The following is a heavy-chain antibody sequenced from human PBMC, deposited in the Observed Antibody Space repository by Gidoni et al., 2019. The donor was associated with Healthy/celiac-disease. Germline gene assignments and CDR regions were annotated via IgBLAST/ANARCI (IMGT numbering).Heavy chain of an antibody. CDR3: ARGGDGFPFYFDY. J-gene: IGHJ4*02. Sequence: QVQLQESGPGLVKPSETLSLTCPVSGGSISSYYWSWIRQPPGKGLEWIGYIYYSGSTNYNPSLKSRVTISVDTSKNQFSLKLSSVTAADTAVYYCARGGDGFPFYFDYWGQGTLVTVSS. V-gene: IGHV4-59*01. CDR1: GGSISSYY. CDR2: IYYSGST. D-gene: IGHD3-10*01.